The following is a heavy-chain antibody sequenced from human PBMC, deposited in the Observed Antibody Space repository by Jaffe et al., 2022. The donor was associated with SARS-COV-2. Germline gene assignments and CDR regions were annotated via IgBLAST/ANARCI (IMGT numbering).Heavy chain of an antibody. Sequence: EVQLLESGGGLVQPGGSLRLSCAASGFTFSSYAMSWVRQAPGKGLEWVSAISGSGGSTYYADSVKGRFTISRDNSKNTLYLQMNSLRAEDTAVYYCARVYSSSWPYYYYGMDVWGQGTTVTVSS. CDR3: ARVYSSSWPYYYYGMDV. V-gene: IGHV3-23*01. J-gene: IGHJ6*02. CDR2: ISGSGGST. D-gene: IGHD6-13*01. CDR1: GFTFSSYA.